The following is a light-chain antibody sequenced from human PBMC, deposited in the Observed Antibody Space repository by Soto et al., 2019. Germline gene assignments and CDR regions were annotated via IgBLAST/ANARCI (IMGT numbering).Light chain of an antibody. J-gene: IGLJ1*01. CDR3: SSYTSSTSLYV. V-gene: IGLV2-14*01. CDR2: DVS. Sequence: QSVLTQPVSVSGSPGQSITISCTGTSSDVGAYNYVSWYQQHPGKAPKLMICDVSNRPSGVSNRFSGSKSGNTASLTISGLQAEDEADYYCSSYTSSTSLYVFGTGTKVTVL. CDR1: SSDVGAYNY.